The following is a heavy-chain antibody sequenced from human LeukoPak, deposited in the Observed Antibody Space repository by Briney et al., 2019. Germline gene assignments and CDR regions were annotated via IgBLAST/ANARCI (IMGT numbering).Heavy chain of an antibody. CDR3: ARIYSGYDYLPYYFDY. CDR2: IYYSGST. V-gene: IGHV4-59*08. CDR1: GGSISSYY. J-gene: IGHJ4*02. D-gene: IGHD5-12*01. Sequence: SETLSLTCTVSGGSISSYYWSWIRQPPGKGLEWIGYIYYSGSTNYNPSLKSRVTISVDTSKNQFSLKLSSVTAADTAVYYCARIYSGYDYLPYYFDYWGQGTLVTVSS.